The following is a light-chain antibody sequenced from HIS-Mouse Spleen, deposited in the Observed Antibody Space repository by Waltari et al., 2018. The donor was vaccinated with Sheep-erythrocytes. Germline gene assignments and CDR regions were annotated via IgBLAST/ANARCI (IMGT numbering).Light chain of an antibody. V-gene: IGLV2-23*01. CDR1: SSYVGSYNL. CDR2: EGS. Sequence: QSALTQPASVSVSPGQSITISCTGTSSYVGSYNLVSWYQQHPGKAPKLMIYEGSKRPSGVSNRFSGSKSGNTASLTISGLQAEDEADYYCCSYAGSSTPWVFGGGTKLTVL. CDR3: CSYAGSSTPWV. J-gene: IGLJ3*02.